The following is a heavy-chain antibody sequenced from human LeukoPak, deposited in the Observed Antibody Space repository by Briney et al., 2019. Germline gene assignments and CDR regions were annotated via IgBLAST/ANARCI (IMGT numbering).Heavy chain of an antibody. V-gene: IGHV4-39*01. D-gene: IGHD1-26*01. J-gene: IGHJ4*02. CDR1: GGSITSSNYY. CDR2: IYYTGNT. CDR3: AGGISGRYYFDN. Sequence: SETLSLTCPVSGGSITSSNYYWGWIRQPPGKGLEWIGSIYYTGNTYYNPSLKSRVAVFVDTSKNLFSLKLSSVTAADTAVYYCAGGISGRYYFDNWGQGTLVTVSS.